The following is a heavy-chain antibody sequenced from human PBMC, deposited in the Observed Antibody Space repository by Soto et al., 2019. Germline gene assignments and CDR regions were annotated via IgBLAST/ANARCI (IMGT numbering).Heavy chain of an antibody. CDR2: INPSGRT. CDR3: ARGRFGDGSGSYNWFDP. D-gene: IGHD3-10*01. J-gene: IGHJ5*02. V-gene: IGHV4-34*02. CDR1: GGLVNGYY. Sequence: QVQLQQWGAGPLRPSETLSLTCAFYGGLVNGYYWTWIRQTPGEGLEWIGEINPSGRTNYNPSLASRVTISVDTSTNQFSLQLFSVTAADTAIYYCARGRFGDGSGSYNWFDPWGLGTLVTVSS.